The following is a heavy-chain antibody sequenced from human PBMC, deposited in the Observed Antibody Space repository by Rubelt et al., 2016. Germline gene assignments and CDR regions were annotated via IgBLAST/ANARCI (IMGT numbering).Heavy chain of an antibody. CDR1: GGSISSSSYY. CDR3: ARGYNYGPQYDF. D-gene: IGHD5-18*01. Sequence: QLQLQESGPGLVKPSETLSLTCTVSGGSISSSSYYWGWIRQPPGKGLEWIGSIYYSGSTYYNPSLKSRVTISVDTSKNQFSLKLSSVTAADTAVYYCARGYNYGPQYDFWGQGTLVTVSS. V-gene: IGHV4-39*01. CDR2: IYYSGST. J-gene: IGHJ4*02.